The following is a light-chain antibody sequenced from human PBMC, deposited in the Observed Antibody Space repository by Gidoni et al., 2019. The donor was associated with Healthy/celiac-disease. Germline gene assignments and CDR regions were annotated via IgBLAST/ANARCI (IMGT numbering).Light chain of an antibody. CDR3: QQSYSTPST. V-gene: IGKV1-39*01. CDR1: QSISSY. CDR2: AAS. J-gene: IGKJ3*01. Sequence: DIQMTQPPSSLSASVGDRVTITCRASQSISSYLNWYQQKPGKAPKLLIYAASSLQSGVPSRFSGSGSGTDFTLTISSLQPEDFATYYCQQSYSTPSTFXPXTKVDIK.